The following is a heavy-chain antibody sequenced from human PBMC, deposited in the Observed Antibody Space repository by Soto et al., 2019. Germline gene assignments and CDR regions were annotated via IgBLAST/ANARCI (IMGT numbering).Heavy chain of an antibody. J-gene: IGHJ4*02. D-gene: IGHD2-15*01. V-gene: IGHV4-34*01. Sequence: QVQLQQWGAGLLKPSETLSLTCAVYGGSFSGYYWSWIRQSPGKGLEWIGEIDHSGSTNYNPSLTSRVTISVNTSKNQFSLKLSSVTAADTAVSSCARGGGCSGGNCYYIDYWGQGTLVTVSS. CDR3: ARGGGCSGGNCYYIDY. CDR1: GGSFSGYY. CDR2: IDHSGST.